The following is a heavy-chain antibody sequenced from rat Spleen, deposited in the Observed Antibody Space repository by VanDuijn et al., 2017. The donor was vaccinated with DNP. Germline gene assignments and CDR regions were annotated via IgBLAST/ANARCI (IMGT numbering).Heavy chain of an antibody. CDR2: IPSSGGIT. CDR3: AIYFYSGDNWFGY. V-gene: IGHV5-31*01. D-gene: IGHD1-1*01. J-gene: IGHJ3*01. Sequence: EVQLVESGGDLVQPGGSLKLSCVASRFTFNNYWMTWIRQVPGKGLEWVASIPSSGGITYYPDSVKGRFTISRDNAKNSPICLMNSLKSEDTATYYCAIYFYSGDNWFGYWGQGTLVTVSS. CDR1: RFTFNNYW.